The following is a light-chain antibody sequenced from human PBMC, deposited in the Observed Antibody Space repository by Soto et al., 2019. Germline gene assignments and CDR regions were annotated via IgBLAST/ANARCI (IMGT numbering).Light chain of an antibody. CDR3: QTWGSGIVV. Sequence: QPVLTQSPSASASLGASVKLTCTLSSGHSNYAIAWHQQQSEKGPRYLMKLNSDGSHSKGDGIPDRFSGSSSGAERYLTISSLQSEDEADYYCQTWGSGIVVFGGGTNLTVL. V-gene: IGLV4-69*01. CDR1: SGHSNYA. J-gene: IGLJ2*01. CDR2: LNSDGSH.